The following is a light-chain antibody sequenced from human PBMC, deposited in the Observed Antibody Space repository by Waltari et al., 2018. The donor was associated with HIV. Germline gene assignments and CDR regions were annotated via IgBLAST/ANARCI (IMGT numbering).Light chain of an antibody. V-gene: IGKV3-15*01. CDR1: QNIKTD. CDR2: DAS. Sequence: EIRLTQSPVILSVSPGGRATLSCRASQNIKTDLAWYQQKPGQSPRLLIYDASTRTTGTPDRFSGSGSGTDFTLTISSVHSEDFAVYYCHQDDKWPMYTFGQGTKVDMK. J-gene: IGKJ2*01. CDR3: HQDDKWPMYT.